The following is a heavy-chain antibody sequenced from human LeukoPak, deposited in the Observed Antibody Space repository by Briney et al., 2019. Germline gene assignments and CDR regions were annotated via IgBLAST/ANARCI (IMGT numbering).Heavy chain of an antibody. Sequence: GGSLRLSCAASGFIFSSYNMNWVRRTPGKGLVWVSRISHDGIISYADSVKGRFTISRDNAKNTLILQMNSLRVEDTAVYYCARDWVYKIDYWGRGTLVTVSS. D-gene: IGHD5-24*01. CDR3: ARDWVYKIDY. CDR2: ISHDGII. V-gene: IGHV3-74*01. J-gene: IGHJ4*02. CDR1: GFIFSSYN.